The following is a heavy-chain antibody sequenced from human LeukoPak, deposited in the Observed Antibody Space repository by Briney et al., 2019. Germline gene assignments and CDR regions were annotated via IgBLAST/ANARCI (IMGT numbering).Heavy chain of an antibody. D-gene: IGHD6-6*01. CDR1: GGSFSGYY. V-gene: IGHV4-34*01. J-gene: IGHJ6*02. Sequence: SETLSLTCAVYGGSFSGYYWSWIRQPPGEGLEWIGEINHSGSTNYNPSLKSRVTISVDTSKNQFFLKLSSVTAADTAVYYCARGSSSLGMDVWGQGTTVTVSS. CDR3: ARGSSSLGMDV. CDR2: INHSGST.